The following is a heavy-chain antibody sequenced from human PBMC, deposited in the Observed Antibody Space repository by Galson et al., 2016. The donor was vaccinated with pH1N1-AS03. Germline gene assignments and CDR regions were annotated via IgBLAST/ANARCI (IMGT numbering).Heavy chain of an antibody. CDR2: INADNTDT. CDR1: GYTFTNYA. D-gene: IGHD4-17*01. Sequence: SVKVSCKASGYTFTNYAVHWVRQAPGQRLEWMGWINADNTDTKYSQKFQDRVTITRDTFATTAYMELSTLRSDDTAGYYCARPNGDYAINAFDIWGQGTMVTVSS. CDR3: ARPNGDYAINAFDI. V-gene: IGHV1-3*01. J-gene: IGHJ3*02.